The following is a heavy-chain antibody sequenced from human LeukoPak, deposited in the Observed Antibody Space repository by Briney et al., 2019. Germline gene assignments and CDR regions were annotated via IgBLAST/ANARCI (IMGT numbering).Heavy chain of an antibody. D-gene: IGHD4-23*01. J-gene: IGHJ4*02. CDR1: GGSISSYY. CDR3: ARSTDYGGHDY. Sequence: SETLSLTCTVSGGSISSYYWSWIRQPPGKGLEWIGYIYYSGSTNYNPSLKSRVTISVDTSKNQFSLKLSSVTAADTAVYYCARSTDYGGHDYWGQGTLVTVSS. V-gene: IGHV4-59*12. CDR2: IYYSGST.